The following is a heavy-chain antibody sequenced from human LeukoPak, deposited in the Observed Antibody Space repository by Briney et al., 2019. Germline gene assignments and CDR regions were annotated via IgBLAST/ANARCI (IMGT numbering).Heavy chain of an antibody. CDR2: ISGSGGST. CDR3: AKNYYGSGSYYNVFDY. CDR1: EFTVRSCH. D-gene: IGHD3-10*01. V-gene: IGHV3-23*01. Sequence: PGGSLRLSCAASEFTVRSCHMSWVRQAPGKGLEWVSVISGSGGSTYYADPVKGRFTISRDNSKNTLYLQMNSLRAEDTAVYYCAKNYYGSGSYYNVFDYWGQGTLATVSS. J-gene: IGHJ4*02.